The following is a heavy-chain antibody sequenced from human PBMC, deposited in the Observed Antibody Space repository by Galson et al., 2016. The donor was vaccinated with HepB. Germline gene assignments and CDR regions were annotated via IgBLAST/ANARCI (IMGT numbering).Heavy chain of an antibody. J-gene: IGHJ5*02. V-gene: IGHV3-33*01. CDR1: GFTFSSYG. D-gene: IGHD3-16*02. CDR3: ARDLSYGSNWCDL. Sequence: SLRLSCAGSGFTFSSYGMHWVRQAPGKGLEWVAAIQFDGSKKYYGDSVKGRFTISRDGSKNTVYLQMSSLRAEDTAIYFCARDLSYGSNWCDLRGQGTLVSVSS. CDR2: IQFDGSKK.